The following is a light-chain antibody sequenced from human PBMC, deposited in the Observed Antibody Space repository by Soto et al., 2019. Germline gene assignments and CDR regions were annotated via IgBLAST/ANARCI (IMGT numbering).Light chain of an antibody. CDR1: SSDVGGYNY. CDR2: DVS. CDR3: SSYTSSSAYV. Sequence: QSALTQPASVSGSPGQSITISCTGTSSDVGGYNYVSWYQQHPGTAPKLMIYDVSNRPSGVSDRFSGSDSGNTASLTISGLQAEDEADYYCSSYTSSSAYVFGTGTKLTVL. J-gene: IGLJ1*01. V-gene: IGLV2-14*01.